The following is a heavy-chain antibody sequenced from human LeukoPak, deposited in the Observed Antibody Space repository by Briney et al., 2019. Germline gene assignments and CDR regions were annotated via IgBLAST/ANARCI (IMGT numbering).Heavy chain of an antibody. V-gene: IGHV1-18*01. J-gene: IGHJ6*03. CDR2: ISAYSGNT. CDR3: ASGQTVMPPRGYYMDV. CDR1: GNTFNSYG. D-gene: IGHD4-17*01. Sequence: ASVKVSCKASGNTFNSYGITWVRQVPGQGLEWMGWISAYSGNTKYAQMLQGRVTMTTDTSTSTAYMELRSVRSDGTAVYYCASGQTVMPPRGYYMDVWGKGTTVTVSS.